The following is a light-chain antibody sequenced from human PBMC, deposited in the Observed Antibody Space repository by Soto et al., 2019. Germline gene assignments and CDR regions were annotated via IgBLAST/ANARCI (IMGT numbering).Light chain of an antibody. J-gene: IGKJ1*01. CDR2: DAS. Sequence: DIQMTQSPSTLSASVGDRVTVTCRASQTIGSWLAWYQQKPGRAPKLLIFDASSLEIGVPSRFSGSGSGTEISLTINSLQPDDFAIYYCQQYNTSSWTFGQGTKVDIK. CDR1: QTIGSW. V-gene: IGKV1-5*01. CDR3: QQYNTSSWT.